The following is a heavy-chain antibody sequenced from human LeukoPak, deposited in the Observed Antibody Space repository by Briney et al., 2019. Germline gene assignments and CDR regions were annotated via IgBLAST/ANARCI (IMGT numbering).Heavy chain of an antibody. D-gene: IGHD4-23*01. V-gene: IGHV4-34*01. CDR3: ARQGIGGNYFDY. J-gene: IGHJ4*02. Sequence: SETLSLTCAVYGGSFSGYYWSWIRQPPGKGLEWIGSIYYSGSTYYNPSLKSRVTISVDTSKNQFSLKLSSVTAADTAVYYCARQGIGGNYFDYWGQGTLVTVSS. CDR2: IYYSGST. CDR1: GGSFSGYY.